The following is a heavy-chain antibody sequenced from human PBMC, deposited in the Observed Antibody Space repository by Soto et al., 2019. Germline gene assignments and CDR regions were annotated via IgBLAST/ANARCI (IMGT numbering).Heavy chain of an antibody. CDR3: ATGCYYLDH. CDR2: IRPTVATA. CDR1: GDTFSKHT. D-gene: IGHD6-19*01. Sequence: QVQLEQSGAEVKKPGSSVKVSCKASGDTFSKHTFSWVRQAPGQGLEWMGRIRPTVATATYAQKFQGRVAIGSDESTGTVYMELMRLRSEDTAMYYCATGCYYLDHWGQGTLVTVSS. V-gene: IGHV1-69*08. J-gene: IGHJ4*02.